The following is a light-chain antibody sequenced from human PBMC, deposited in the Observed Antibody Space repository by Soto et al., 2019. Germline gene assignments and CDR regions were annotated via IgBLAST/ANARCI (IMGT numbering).Light chain of an antibody. Sequence: EIGLTQSPGTLSLSPGERATLSCRASQSVSSNLAWYQQRPGQAPRLLIYGASTRATGIPARFSGSGSGTEFTLIISSLQSEDSAVYYCKQYNSWLWTFGQGTKV. V-gene: IGKV3-15*01. CDR1: QSVSSN. CDR3: KQYNSWLWT. CDR2: GAS. J-gene: IGKJ1*01.